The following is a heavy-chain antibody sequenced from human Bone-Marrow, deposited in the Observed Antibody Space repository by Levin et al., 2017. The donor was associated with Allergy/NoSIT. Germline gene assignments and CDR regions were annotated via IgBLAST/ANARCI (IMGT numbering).Heavy chain of an antibody. D-gene: IGHD2-15*01. V-gene: IGHV4-34*01. CDR2: INHSGST. J-gene: IGHJ6*02. CDR1: GGSFSGYY. Sequence: SQTLSLTCAVYGGSFSGYYWSWIRQPPGKGLEWIGEINHSGSTNYNPSLKSRVTISVDTSKNQFSLKLSSVTAADTAVYYCARGPTLYCSGGSCYRLYYYYGMDGWGQGTTVTVSS. CDR3: ARGPTLYCSGGSCYRLYYYYGMDG.